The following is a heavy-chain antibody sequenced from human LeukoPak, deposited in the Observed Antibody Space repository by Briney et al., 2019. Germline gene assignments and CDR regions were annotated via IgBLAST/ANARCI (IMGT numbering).Heavy chain of an antibody. D-gene: IGHD3-10*01. CDR3: ARDQFGSGRLDY. Sequence: GGSLRLSCAASGFTVSSNHNHMSWVRQAPGKGLEWVSVIYSGGSTYYADSVKGRFTISRDNSKDTLYLQMNSLRAEDTAVYYCARDQFGSGRLDYWGQGTLVTVSS. V-gene: IGHV3-53*01. CDR1: GFTVSSNH. J-gene: IGHJ4*02. CDR2: IYSGGST.